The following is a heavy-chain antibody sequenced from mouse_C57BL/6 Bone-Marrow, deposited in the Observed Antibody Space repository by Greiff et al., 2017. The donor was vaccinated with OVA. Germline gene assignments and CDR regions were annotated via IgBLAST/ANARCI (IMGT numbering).Heavy chain of an antibody. CDR3: APYYGDQRGFAY. D-gene: IGHD1-2*01. CDR1: GYTFTDHT. CDR2: IYPRDGST. J-gene: IGHJ3*01. V-gene: IGHV1-78*01. Sequence: VKVVESDAELVKPGASVKISCKVSGYTFTDHTIHWMKQRPEQGLEWIGYIYPRDGSTKYNEKFKGKATLTADKSSSTAYMQLNSLTSEDSAVYFCAPYYGDQRGFAYWGQGTLVTVSA.